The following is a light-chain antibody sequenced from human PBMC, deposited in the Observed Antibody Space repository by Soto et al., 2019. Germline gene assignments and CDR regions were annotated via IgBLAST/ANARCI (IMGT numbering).Light chain of an antibody. CDR3: QQSYSTSMYT. CDR1: QSISSY. Sequence: DIQMTQSPSSLSASVGDRVTITCRASQSISSYLNWYQQKPGKAPNLLIYAASSLQSGVPSRFSGSGSGTDFTLTISSLPPEDFATYYCQQSYSTSMYTFGQGTKLEI. CDR2: AAS. V-gene: IGKV1-39*01. J-gene: IGKJ2*01.